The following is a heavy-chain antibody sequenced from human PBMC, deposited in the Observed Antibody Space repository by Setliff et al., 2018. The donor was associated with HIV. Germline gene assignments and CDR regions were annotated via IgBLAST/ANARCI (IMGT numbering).Heavy chain of an antibody. CDR3: AKAIDRTGLHFDY. J-gene: IGHJ4*02. D-gene: IGHD1-1*01. CDR1: GFTFDDYA. V-gene: IGHV3-9*03. Sequence: GGSLRLSCAASGFTFDDYAMHWVRQAPGKGLEWVSGISWNSGSIGYADSVKGRFTISRDNAKNSLYLQMNSLRAEDMAVYYCAKAIDRTGLHFDYWGQGTLVTVSS. CDR2: ISWNSGSI.